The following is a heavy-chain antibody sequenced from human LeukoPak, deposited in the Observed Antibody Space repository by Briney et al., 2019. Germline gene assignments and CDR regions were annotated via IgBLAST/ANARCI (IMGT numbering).Heavy chain of an antibody. CDR1: GFTISTYG. D-gene: IGHD6-13*01. J-gene: IGHJ4*02. Sequence: GGSLRLSCAASGFTISTYGMHWVRQAPGKGLEWVSFLQFDGNNKNYADSVKGRFTISRDNSKSMLYLQMNDLRPEDTALYYCAKDRGSSVYVEHLDYWGQGTLVTVSS. V-gene: IGHV3-30*02. CDR2: LQFDGNNK. CDR3: AKDRGSSVYVEHLDY.